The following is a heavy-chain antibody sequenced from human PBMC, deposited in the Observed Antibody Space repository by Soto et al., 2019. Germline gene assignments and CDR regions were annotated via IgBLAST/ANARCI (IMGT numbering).Heavy chain of an antibody. CDR3: ASDNWNYPYGMDV. D-gene: IGHD1-20*01. J-gene: IGHJ6*02. Sequence: SETLSLTCTVSGGSISSGGYYWSWIRQHPGKGLEWIGYIYYSGSTYYNPSLKSRVTISVDTSKNQFSLKLSSVTAADTAVYYCASDNWNYPYGMDVWGQGTTVTVSS. V-gene: IGHV4-31*03. CDR2: IYYSGST. CDR1: GGSISSGGYY.